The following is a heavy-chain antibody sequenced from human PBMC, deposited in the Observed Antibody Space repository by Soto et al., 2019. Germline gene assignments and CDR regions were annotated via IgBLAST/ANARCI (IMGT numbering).Heavy chain of an antibody. CDR1: GFSLSTSGMC. J-gene: IGHJ6*02. D-gene: IGHD4-4*01. CDR3: ARTYLTTVTTGYYYYGMDV. CDR2: IDWDDDK. Sequence: GSGPTLVNPTQTLTLTCTFSGFSLSTSGMCVSWIRQPPGKALEWLALIDWDDDKYYSTSLKTRLTISKDTSKNQVVLTMTNMDPVDTATYYCARTYLTTVTTGYYYYGMDVWGQGTTVTVSS. V-gene: IGHV2-70*01.